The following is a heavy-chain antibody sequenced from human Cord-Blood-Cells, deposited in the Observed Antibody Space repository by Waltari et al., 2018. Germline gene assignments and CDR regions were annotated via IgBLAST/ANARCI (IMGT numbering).Heavy chain of an antibody. V-gene: IGHV3-33*01. CDR3: ASQGSDAFDI. CDR2: IWYDGSNK. CDR1: GFSLSSYG. J-gene: IGHJ3*02. D-gene: IGHD2-15*01. Sequence: QVKLVESGGGVVQPGRSLRLSCAASGFSLSSYGMPCVRQAPGKGLEWVAVIWYDGSNKYYADSVKGRFTISRDNSKNTRYLQMNSLRAEDTAVYYCASQGSDAFDIWGQGTMVTVSS.